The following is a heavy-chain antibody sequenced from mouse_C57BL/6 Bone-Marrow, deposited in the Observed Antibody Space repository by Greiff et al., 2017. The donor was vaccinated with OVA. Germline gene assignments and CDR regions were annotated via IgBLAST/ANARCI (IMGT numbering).Heavy chain of an antibody. CDR3: ARDSPLYGSSSFDY. CDR2: INYDGSST. D-gene: IGHD1-1*01. J-gene: IGHJ2*01. CDR1: GFTFSDYY. Sequence: EVHLVESEGGLVQPGSSMKLSCTASGFTFSDYYMAWVRQVPEKGLEWVANINYDGSSTYYLDSLKSRFIISRDNAKNILYLQMSSLKSEDTATYYCARDSPLYGSSSFDYWGQGTTLTVSS. V-gene: IGHV5-16*01.